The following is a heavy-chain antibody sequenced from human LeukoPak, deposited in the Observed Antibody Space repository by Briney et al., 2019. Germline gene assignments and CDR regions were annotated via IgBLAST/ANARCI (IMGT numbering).Heavy chain of an antibody. Sequence: ASVKVSCKVSGYTLTELSMHWVRQAPGKGLEWMGGFDPEDGETIYAQKFQGRVTMTEDTSTDTAYMELSSLRSEDTAVYYCAREERSIAARQTPYYYYMDVWGKGTTVTVSS. J-gene: IGHJ6*03. V-gene: IGHV1-24*01. CDR2: FDPEDGET. CDR3: AREERSIAARQTPYYYYMDV. D-gene: IGHD6-6*01. CDR1: GYTLTELS.